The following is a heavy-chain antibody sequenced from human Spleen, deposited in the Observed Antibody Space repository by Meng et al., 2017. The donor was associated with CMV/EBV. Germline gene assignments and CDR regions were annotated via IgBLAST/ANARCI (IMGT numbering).Heavy chain of an antibody. CDR3: ARAPSVWVVPAATAFDY. CDR1: GGSFSGYY. V-gene: IGHV4-34*01. J-gene: IGHJ4*02. D-gene: IGHD2-2*01. CDR2: INHSGST. Sequence: SETLSLTCAVYGGSFSGYYWSWIRQPPGKGLEWIGEINHSGSTNYNPSLKSRVTISVDTSKNQFYLNLTSVTAADTAVYYCARAPSVWVVPAATAFDYWGQGTLVTVSS.